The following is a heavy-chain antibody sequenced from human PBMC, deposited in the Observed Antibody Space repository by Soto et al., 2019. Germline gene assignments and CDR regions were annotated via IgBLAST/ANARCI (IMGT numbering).Heavy chain of an antibody. V-gene: IGHV4-59*12. D-gene: IGHD3-22*01. Sequence: TLSLTCTVSGGSISSYYWSWIRQPPGKGLEWIGYIYYSGSTYYNPSLKSRVTISVDTSKNQFSLKLSSVTAADTAVYYCARADYYDSSGYYYFDYWGQGTLVTVSS. CDR2: IYYSGST. J-gene: IGHJ4*02. CDR1: GGSISSYY. CDR3: ARADYYDSSGYYYFDY.